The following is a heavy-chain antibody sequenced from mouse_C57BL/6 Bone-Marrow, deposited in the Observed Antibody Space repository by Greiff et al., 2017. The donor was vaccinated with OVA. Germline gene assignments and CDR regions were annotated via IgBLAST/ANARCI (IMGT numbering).Heavy chain of an antibody. CDR1: GYTFTSYG. V-gene: IGHV1-81*01. CDR2: IYPRSGNT. CDR3: ASPSYYGSSSYYFDY. J-gene: IGHJ2*01. Sequence: VQLQESGAELARPGASVKLSCKASGYTFTSYGISWVKQRTGQGLEWIGEIYPRSGNTYYNEKFKGKATLTADKSSSTAYMELRSLTSEDSAVYFCASPSYYGSSSYYFDYWGQGTTLTVSS. D-gene: IGHD1-1*01.